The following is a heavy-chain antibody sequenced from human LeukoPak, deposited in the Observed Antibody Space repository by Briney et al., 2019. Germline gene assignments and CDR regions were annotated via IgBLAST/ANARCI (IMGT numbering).Heavy chain of an antibody. D-gene: IGHD5-12*01. V-gene: IGHV4-59*01. CDR3: ASNIVATDRFDY. J-gene: IGHJ4*02. CDR1: GGSISSYY. Sequence: SETLSLTCTVSGGSISSYYWSWIRQPPGKGLEWIGYIYYSGSTNYNPSLKSRVTISVDTSKNQFSLKLSSVTAADTAVYYCASNIVATDRFDYWGQGTLVTVSS. CDR2: IYYSGST.